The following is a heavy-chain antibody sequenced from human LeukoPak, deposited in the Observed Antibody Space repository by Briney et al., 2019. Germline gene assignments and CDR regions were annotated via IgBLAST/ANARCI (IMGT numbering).Heavy chain of an antibody. V-gene: IGHV1-2*02. CDR2: IKPNSGGT. D-gene: IGHD3-10*01. J-gene: IGHJ4*02. CDR1: GYTFTGYY. Sequence: ASVKVSCKASGYTFTGYYIHWVRQAPGQGLEWMGWIKPNSGGTDSAQKFQGRVTMTRDTSIGTAYMELSRLTSDDTAVYYCAREISGDTNFDYWGQGTLVTVSS. CDR3: AREISGDTNFDY.